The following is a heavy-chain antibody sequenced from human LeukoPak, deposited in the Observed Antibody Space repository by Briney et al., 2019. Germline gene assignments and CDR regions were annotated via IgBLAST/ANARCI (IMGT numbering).Heavy chain of an antibody. CDR1: GFTLRSYV. Sequence: QPGGSLRLSCVASGFTLRSYVMNWVRQTPGKGLEWVSSISGSGDSTFYADSVKGRFSISRDNSKNTLYLQMNSLRAEDTAVYYCARDGSGRVPEMSAPDYWGQGTLVTVSS. J-gene: IGHJ4*02. D-gene: IGHD3-10*01. V-gene: IGHV3-23*01. CDR2: ISGSGDST. CDR3: ARDGSGRVPEMSAPDY.